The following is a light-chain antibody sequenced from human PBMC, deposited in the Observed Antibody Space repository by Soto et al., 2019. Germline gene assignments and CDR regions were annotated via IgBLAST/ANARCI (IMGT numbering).Light chain of an antibody. V-gene: IGLV2-14*01. J-gene: IGLJ1*01. CDR2: DVS. Sequence: QSALTQPASVSRSPGQSITISCTGTSSDVGGYNYVSWYQQRPGKAPKLMIYDVSNRPSGVSNRFSGSKSGNTASLTISGLQAEDEADYYCSSYTSSSTLYVFGTGTKLTVL. CDR3: SSYTSSSTLYV. CDR1: SSDVGGYNY.